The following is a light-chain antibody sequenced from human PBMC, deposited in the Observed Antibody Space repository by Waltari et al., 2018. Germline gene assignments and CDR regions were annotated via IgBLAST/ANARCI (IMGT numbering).Light chain of an antibody. CDR1: QSIRSY. Sequence: DIQMTQSPSSLSASVVDRVTITCRASQSIRSYVNWYQQKPGKAPKVLIYAASTLESGVPSRFSGSGSGTDFTLTISSLQPEDCAVYYCQHSFETPYSFGQGTKVEIK. V-gene: IGKV1-39*01. CDR2: AAS. J-gene: IGKJ2*03. CDR3: QHSFETPYS.